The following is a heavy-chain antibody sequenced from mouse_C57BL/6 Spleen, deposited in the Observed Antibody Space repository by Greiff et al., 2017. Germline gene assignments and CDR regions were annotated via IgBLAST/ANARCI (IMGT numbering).Heavy chain of an antibody. J-gene: IGHJ2*01. V-gene: IGHV1-50*01. CDR3: ARLRQRFDY. CDR2: IDPSDSYT. D-gene: IGHD2-2*01. CDR1: GYTFTSYW. Sequence: QVQLQQSGAELVKPGASVKLSCKASGYTFTSYWMQWVKQRPGQGLEWIGEIDPSDSYTNYNQKFKGKATLTVDTSSSTAYMQLSSLTSEDSAVYYCARLRQRFDYWGQGTTLTVSS.